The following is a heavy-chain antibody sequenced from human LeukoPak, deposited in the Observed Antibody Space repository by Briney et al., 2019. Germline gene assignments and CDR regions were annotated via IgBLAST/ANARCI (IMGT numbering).Heavy chain of an antibody. J-gene: IGHJ4*02. CDR2: IYHSGST. V-gene: IGHV4-38-2*02. CDR1: GYSISSGYY. D-gene: IGHD3-22*01. Sequence: SETLSLTCTVSGYSISSGYYWGWIRQPPGKGLEWIGSIYHSGSTYYNPSLKSRVTISVDTSKNQFSLKLSSVTAADTAVYYCARARGSGGYYSYWGQGTLVTVSS. CDR3: ARARGSGGYYSY.